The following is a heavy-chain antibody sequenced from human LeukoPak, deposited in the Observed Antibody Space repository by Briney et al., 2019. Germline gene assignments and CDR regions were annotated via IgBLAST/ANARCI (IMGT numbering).Heavy chain of an antibody. D-gene: IGHD6-13*01. V-gene: IGHV1-69*05. Sequence: SVKVSCKASGGTFSSYAISWVRQAPGQGLEWMGGIIPIFGTANYAQKFQGRVTTTRDTSTSTVYIELSSLRSEDTAVYYCAREPRIAALYYYYGMDVWGQGTTVTVSS. J-gene: IGHJ6*02. CDR3: AREPRIAALYYYYGMDV. CDR1: GGTFSSYA. CDR2: IIPIFGTA.